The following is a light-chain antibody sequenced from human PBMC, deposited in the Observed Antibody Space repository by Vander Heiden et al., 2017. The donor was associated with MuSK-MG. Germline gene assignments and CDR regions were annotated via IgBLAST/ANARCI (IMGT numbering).Light chain of an antibody. J-gene: IGKJ2*01. CDR2: WAS. Sequence: DIVMTQSPDSLTVSLGERVTITCKSSQSVLYNSNNKNYFAWYQQKSGQPPKLLMSWASSRDFGVPDRFSGSGSGTDFTLTFNSLQAEDVAVYYCQQDDSSPFTFGQGTMLEI. CDR1: QSVLYNSNNKNY. CDR3: QQDDSSPFT. V-gene: IGKV4-1*01.